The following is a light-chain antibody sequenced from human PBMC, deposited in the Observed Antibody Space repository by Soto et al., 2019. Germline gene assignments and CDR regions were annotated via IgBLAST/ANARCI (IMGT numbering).Light chain of an antibody. CDR1: QSISSY. CDR2: GAS. Sequence: EIVLTQSPATLSLSPGERATLSCRASQSISSYLAWYQQKPDQAPRLLIYGASTRATGIPARFSGSGSGTEFTLTISSLQSEDSAVYFCQQCNNWPPWTFGQGTKV. V-gene: IGKV3D-15*01. J-gene: IGKJ1*01. CDR3: QQCNNWPPWT.